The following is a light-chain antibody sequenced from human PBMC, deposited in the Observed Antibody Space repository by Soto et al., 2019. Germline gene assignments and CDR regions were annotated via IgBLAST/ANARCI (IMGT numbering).Light chain of an antibody. V-gene: IGLV2-23*01. CDR2: EDI. J-gene: IGLJ1*01. CDR1: SSDVGSYSL. CDR3: YTYAGRSTYL. Sequence: QSVLTRPASVSGSPGQSITISCTGTSSDVGSYSLLSWYQHHPGKAPKLIIYEDIKGPSGVSNRFSGSKSGNTASLRISGLQAEDEADYYCYTYAGRSTYLFGTGTKVTVL.